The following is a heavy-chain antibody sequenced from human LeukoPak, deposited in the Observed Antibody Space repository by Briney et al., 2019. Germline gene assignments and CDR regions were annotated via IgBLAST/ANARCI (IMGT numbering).Heavy chain of an antibody. J-gene: IGHJ4*02. Sequence: PGRSLRLSRAASGFTFSSYGMHWVRQAPGKGLEWVAVISYDGSNKYYADSVKGRFTISRDNSKNTLYLQMNSLRAEDTAVYYCAKDVPRGCSGGSCYPYYFDYWGRGTLVTVSS. CDR2: ISYDGSNK. CDR3: AKDVPRGCSGGSCYPYYFDY. V-gene: IGHV3-30*18. CDR1: GFTFSSYG. D-gene: IGHD2-15*01.